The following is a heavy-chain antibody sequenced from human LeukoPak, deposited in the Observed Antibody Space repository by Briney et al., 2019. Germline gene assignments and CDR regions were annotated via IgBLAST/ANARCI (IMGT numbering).Heavy chain of an antibody. Sequence: PSETLSLTCTVSGGSISSYYWSWIRQPAGKGLEWIGRIYTSGSTNYNPSLKSRVTMSVDTSKNQFSLKLSSVTAADTAVYYCARASSNYAPSLLDYWGQGTLVTVYS. J-gene: IGHJ4*02. V-gene: IGHV4-4*07. CDR1: GGSISSYY. D-gene: IGHD4-11*01. CDR2: IYTSGST. CDR3: ARASSNYAPSLLDY.